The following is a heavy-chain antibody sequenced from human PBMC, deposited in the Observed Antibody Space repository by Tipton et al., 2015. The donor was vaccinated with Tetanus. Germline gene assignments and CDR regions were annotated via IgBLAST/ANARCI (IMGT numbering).Heavy chain of an antibody. CDR3: AKSDGGQTSGWYPPLYFDF. V-gene: IGHV4-4*01. J-gene: IGHJ4*02. D-gene: IGHD6-19*01. Sequence: TLSLTCTVSGGSIINTTWLTWVRQPPGKGLEWLGDIFHSGTAYYSPSLKSRLTISLDKSNNHLSLKMTSMTAADTAVYFCAKSDGGQTSGWYPPLYFDFWGQGTLVTVSS. CDR1: GGSIINTTW. CDR2: IFHSGTA.